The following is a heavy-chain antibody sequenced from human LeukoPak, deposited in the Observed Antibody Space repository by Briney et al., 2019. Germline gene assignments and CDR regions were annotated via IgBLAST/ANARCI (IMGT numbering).Heavy chain of an antibody. Sequence: SETLSLTCTVSGGSITNYYWTWIRQPPGKGLEWIGYIYYTGSTNYNPSLKSRVTISVDTSKNQFSLKLNSVTAADTAVYYCARMYSSSIPPGDYWGQGTLVTVSS. CDR1: GGSITNYY. V-gene: IGHV4-59*01. J-gene: IGHJ4*02. CDR2: IYYTGST. CDR3: ARMYSSSIPPGDY. D-gene: IGHD6-13*01.